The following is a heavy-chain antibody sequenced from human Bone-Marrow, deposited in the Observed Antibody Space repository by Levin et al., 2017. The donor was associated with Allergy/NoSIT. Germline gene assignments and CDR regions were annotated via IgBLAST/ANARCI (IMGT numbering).Heavy chain of an antibody. D-gene: IGHD5-18*01. J-gene: IGHJ4*02. V-gene: IGHV3-23*01. CDR3: AKAGHGSVYRHSDS. CDR2: IGGSDNTT. Sequence: GGSLRLSCAASGFTFSSYAMSWVRQAPGQGLEWVSVIGGSDNTTYYADSVKGRFTISRDNSKNTLYLQVNSLRVEDTAVYYCAKAGHGSVYRHSDSWGQGTLVTVSS. CDR1: GFTFSSYA.